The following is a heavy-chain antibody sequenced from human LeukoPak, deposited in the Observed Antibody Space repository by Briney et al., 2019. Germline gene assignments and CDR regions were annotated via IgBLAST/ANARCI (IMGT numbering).Heavy chain of an antibody. J-gene: IGHJ3*02. V-gene: IGHV3-7*01. D-gene: IGHD1-26*01. CDR1: GFTFSSYW. CDR2: IKQDGSEK. Sequence: GGSLRLSCAASGFTFSSYWMSWVRQAPGKGLEWVANIKQDGSEKYYVDSVKGRFTISRDNAKNSLYLQMNSLRAEDTAVYYCARDPGELHDAFDIWGQGTMVTVSS. CDR3: ARDPGELHDAFDI.